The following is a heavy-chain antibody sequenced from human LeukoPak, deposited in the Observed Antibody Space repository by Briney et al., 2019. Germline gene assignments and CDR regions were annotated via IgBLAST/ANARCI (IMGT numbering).Heavy chain of an antibody. V-gene: IGHV1-46*01. CDR2: INPSGGST. D-gene: IGHD1-26*01. CDR1: GGTFSSYA. CDR3: ARSGGGSSEGTFDY. Sequence: ASVKVSCKASGGTFSSYAISWVRQAPGQGLEWMGIINPSGGSTSYAQKFQGRVTMTRDTSTSTVYMELSSLRSEDTAVYYCARSGGGSSEGTFDYWGQGTPVTVSS. J-gene: IGHJ4*02.